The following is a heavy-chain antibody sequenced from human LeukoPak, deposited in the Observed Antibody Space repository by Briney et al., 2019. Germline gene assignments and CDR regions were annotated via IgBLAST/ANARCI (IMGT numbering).Heavy chain of an antibody. Sequence: GGSLRLSCAASGFTFSIYAMHWVRQAPGKGLEWVAVIWYDGSNKYYADSVKGRFTISRDNSKNTLYLQMNSLRAEDTAVYYCARDRADYDFWSGYYYYGMDVWGQGTTVTVSS. V-gene: IGHV3-33*01. D-gene: IGHD3-3*01. CDR1: GFTFSIYA. CDR3: ARDRADYDFWSGYYYYGMDV. CDR2: IWYDGSNK. J-gene: IGHJ6*02.